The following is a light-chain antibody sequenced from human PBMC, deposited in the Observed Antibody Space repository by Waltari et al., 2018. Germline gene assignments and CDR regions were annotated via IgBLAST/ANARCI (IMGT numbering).Light chain of an antibody. CDR2: DVT. V-gene: IGLV2-14*01. Sequence: QSALTQPASVSGSPGQSITLPCIGTSSDLGDYNSVSWYQQHVGKAPKLMIYDVTKRPSGVSYRFSGSKSGNTASLTISGLQAEDEADYYCSSYTASSTWVFGGGTKLTVL. CDR3: SSYTASSTWV. J-gene: IGLJ3*02. CDR1: SSDLGDYNS.